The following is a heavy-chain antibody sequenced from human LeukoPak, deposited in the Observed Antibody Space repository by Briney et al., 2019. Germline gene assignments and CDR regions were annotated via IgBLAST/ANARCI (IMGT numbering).Heavy chain of an antibody. CDR1: GSTFSSYA. CDR3: ASPLYSSSWYGAFDI. D-gene: IGHD6-13*01. Sequence: GGSLRLSCAASGSTFSSYAMSWVRQAPGKGLEWVSVIYSGGSTYYADSVKGRFTISRDNSKNTLYLQMNSLRAEDTAVYYCASPLYSSSWYGAFDIWGQGTMVTVSS. CDR2: IYSGGST. V-gene: IGHV3-66*01. J-gene: IGHJ3*02.